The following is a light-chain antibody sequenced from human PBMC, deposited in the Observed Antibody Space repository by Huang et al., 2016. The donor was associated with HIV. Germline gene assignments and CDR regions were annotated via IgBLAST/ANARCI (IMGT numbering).Light chain of an antibody. CDR2: GAS. CDR1: QSVGSN. Sequence: EIVMTQSPATLSVSPGERATLSCRASQSVGSNLAWYQQKPGQAPRLLIYGASTRATAIPARFSGSGSGTEFTLTISSLQSEDFAVYYYQQYNNWPPYTFGQGTNLEIK. J-gene: IGKJ2*01. CDR3: QQYNNWPPYT. V-gene: IGKV3-15*01.